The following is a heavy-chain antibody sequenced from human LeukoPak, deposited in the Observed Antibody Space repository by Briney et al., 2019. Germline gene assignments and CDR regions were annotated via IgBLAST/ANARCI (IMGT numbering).Heavy chain of an antibody. CDR2: IYPGDSDT. CDR1: GYIFSNNW. CDR3: ASHPSGWSLVSDY. D-gene: IGHD6-19*01. V-gene: IGHV5-51*01. J-gene: IGHJ4*02. Sequence: GESLKISCRGSGYIFSNNWIGWVRQMPGKGLEWMGIIYPGDSDTRYSSSFQGQVTISADKSINTAFLQWSSLKASDTAMYYCASHPSGWSLVSDYWGQGTLVTVSS.